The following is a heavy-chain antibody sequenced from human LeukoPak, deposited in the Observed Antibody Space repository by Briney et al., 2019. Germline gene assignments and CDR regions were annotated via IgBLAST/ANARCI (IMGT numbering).Heavy chain of an antibody. CDR3: ARGRSRTDVVVITNDAFDI. CDR1: GYSENFYG. J-gene: IGHJ3*02. CDR2: ISAYNGNT. D-gene: IGHD3-22*01. Sequence: ASVKVSCKTSGYSENFYGITWVRQAPGQGLEWMGWISAYNGNTSYAQKLQGRVTMTTDTSTTTAYMELRSLRSNDTAVYYCARGRSRTDVVVITNDAFDIWGQGTMVTVSS. V-gene: IGHV1-18*01.